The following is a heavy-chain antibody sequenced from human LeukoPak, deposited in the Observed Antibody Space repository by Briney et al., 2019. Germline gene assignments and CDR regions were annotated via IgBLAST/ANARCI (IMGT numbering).Heavy chain of an antibody. CDR1: GGSFSGYY. D-gene: IGHD3-3*01. CDR3: ARSSSGPFDY. J-gene: IGHJ4*02. CDR2: INHSGST. V-gene: IGHV4-34*01. Sequence: SETLSLTCAVYGGSFSGYYWSWIRQPPGKGLEWIGEINHSGSTNYNPSLKSRVTISVDTSKNQFSLKLSSVTAADTAVYYCARSSSGPFDYWGQGTLVTVSS.